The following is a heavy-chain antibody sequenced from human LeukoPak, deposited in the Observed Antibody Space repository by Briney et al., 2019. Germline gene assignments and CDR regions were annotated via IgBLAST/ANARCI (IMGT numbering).Heavy chain of an antibody. J-gene: IGHJ3*02. V-gene: IGHV1-2*02. CDR2: IDPNSGGT. CDR1: GYTFTGYY. CDR3: ARDRGIAVAGTQAFDI. Sequence: ASVKVSCKASGYTFTGYYMHWVRQAPGQGLEWMGWIDPNSGGTNYAQKFQGRVTMTRDTPISTAYMVLNRLRSEDTAVYYCARDRGIAVAGTQAFDIWGQGTMVTVSS. D-gene: IGHD6-19*01.